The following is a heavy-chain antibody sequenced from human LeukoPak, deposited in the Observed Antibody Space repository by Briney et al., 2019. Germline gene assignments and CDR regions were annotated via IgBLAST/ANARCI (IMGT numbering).Heavy chain of an antibody. CDR1: RFTVSNNH. CDR2: IYNGDNT. V-gene: IGHV3-66*01. Sequence: GGSLRLSCVASRFTVSNNHMNWVRQAPGKGLEWVSVIYNGDNTYYADSVQGRFTISKDNSKNTLYLQMNSLRAEDTAVYYCARDSGRFDVFDIWGQGTMVTVSS. J-gene: IGHJ3*02. CDR3: ARDSGRFDVFDI. D-gene: IGHD3-10*01.